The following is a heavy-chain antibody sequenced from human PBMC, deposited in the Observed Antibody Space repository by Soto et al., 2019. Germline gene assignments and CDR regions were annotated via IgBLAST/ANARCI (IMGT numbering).Heavy chain of an antibody. J-gene: IGHJ4*02. CDR2: ISYDGSNK. D-gene: IGHD3-10*01. CDR3: AKLWFGTGFDY. Sequence: GGSLRLSCAASGFTFSSYGMHWVRQAPGKGLEWVAVISYDGSNKYYADSVKGRFTISRDNSKNTLYLQMNSLRAEDTAVYYCAKLWFGTGFDYWGQGTLVTVS. V-gene: IGHV3-30*18. CDR1: GFTFSSYG.